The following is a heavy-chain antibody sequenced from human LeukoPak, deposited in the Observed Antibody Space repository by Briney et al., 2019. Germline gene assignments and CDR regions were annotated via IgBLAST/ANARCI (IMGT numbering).Heavy chain of an antibody. D-gene: IGHD5-18*01. CDR1: GYTFTSYG. V-gene: IGHV1-18*01. CDR2: ISAYNGNT. J-gene: IGHJ4*02. CDR3: ARDPEYTAMVTLFVY. Sequence: ASVKVSCKASGYTFTSYGISWVRQAPGQGLEWMGWISAYNGNTNYAQKLQGRVTMTTDTSTSTAYMELRSLRSDDTAVYYCARDPEYTAMVTLFVYWGQGTLVTVSS.